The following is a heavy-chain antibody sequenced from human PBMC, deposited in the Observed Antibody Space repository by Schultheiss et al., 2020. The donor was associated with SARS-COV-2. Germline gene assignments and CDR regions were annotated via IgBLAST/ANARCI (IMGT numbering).Heavy chain of an antibody. CDR2: ISSSGSTI. D-gene: IGHD3-22*01. J-gene: IGHJ4*02. CDR1: GFTFSSYE. Sequence: GGSLRLSCAASGFTFSSYEMNWVRQAPGKGLEWVSYISSSGSTIYYADSVKGRFTISRDNSKNTLYLQMNSLRAEDTAVYYCARCTKDSSGYEVLLDYWGQGTLVTVSS. CDR3: ARCTKDSSGYEVLLDY. V-gene: IGHV3-48*03.